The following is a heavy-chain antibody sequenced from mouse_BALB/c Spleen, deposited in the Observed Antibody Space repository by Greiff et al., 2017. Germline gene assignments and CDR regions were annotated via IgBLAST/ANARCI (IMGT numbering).Heavy chain of an antibody. CDR2: INPSTGYT. J-gene: IGHJ2*01. D-gene: IGHD2-14*01. V-gene: IGHV1-7*01. CDR1: GYTFTSYW. CDR3: ARGNYRYDRSYYFDY. Sequence: VHLVESGAELAKPGASVKMSCKASGYTFTSYWMHWVKQRPGQGLEWIGYINPSTGYTEYNQKFKDKATLTADKSSSTAYMQLSSLTSEDSAVYYCARGNYRYDRSYYFDYWGQGTTLTVSS.